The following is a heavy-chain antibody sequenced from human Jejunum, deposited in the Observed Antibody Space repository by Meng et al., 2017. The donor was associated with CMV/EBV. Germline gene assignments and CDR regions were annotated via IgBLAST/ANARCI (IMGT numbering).Heavy chain of an antibody. CDR2: ISYDGSDK. D-gene: IGHD3-22*01. CDR1: GFTFTSYP. J-gene: IGHJ4*02. CDR3: ARDSNYLDTRGFLDY. V-gene: IGHV3-30-3*01. Sequence: GFTFTSYPMHWVRQAPGKGLEWVAVISYDGSDKHYADSVKGRFTISRDTSNSTLFLQMSSLRVEDTAVYYCARDSNYLDTRGFLDYWGQGALVTVSS.